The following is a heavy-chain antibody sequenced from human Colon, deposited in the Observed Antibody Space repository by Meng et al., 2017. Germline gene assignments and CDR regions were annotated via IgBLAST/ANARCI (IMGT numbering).Heavy chain of an antibody. V-gene: IGHV1-3*04. Sequence: QVQLVQSGAEVKRPGASGKVSGTASGYTFTMFALHWVRQAPGQRLEWMAWINTDSGNTKFSQKFQGRLTISRDTSASTAYMELSNLRSEDTAVYYCATLLMGATDPWGQGTLVTVSS. D-gene: IGHD1-26*01. CDR2: INTDSGNT. CDR1: GYTFTMFA. CDR3: ATLLMGATDP. J-gene: IGHJ5*02.